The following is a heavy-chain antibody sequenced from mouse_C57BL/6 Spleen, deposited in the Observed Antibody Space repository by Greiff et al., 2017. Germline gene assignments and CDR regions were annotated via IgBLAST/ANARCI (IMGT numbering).Heavy chain of an antibody. D-gene: IGHD1-1*01. CDR2: ISYDGSN. V-gene: IGHV3-6*01. CDR1: GYSITSGYY. CDR3: ARGREFIPFAY. Sequence: EVKLQESGPGLVKPSQSLSLTCSVTGYSITSGYYWNWIRQFPGNKLEWMGYISYDGSNNYNPSLKNRISITRDTSKNQFFVKLNSVTTEDTATYYCARGREFIPFAYWGQGTLVTVSA. J-gene: IGHJ3*01.